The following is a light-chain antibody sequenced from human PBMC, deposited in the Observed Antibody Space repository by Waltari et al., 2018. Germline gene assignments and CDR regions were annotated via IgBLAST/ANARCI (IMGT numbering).Light chain of an antibody. Sequence: AIQMTQSPSSLSASVGGRVTITCRATQALGSELAWYQQRPGEAPKVLIYGASRLQKGVPSRFSGSGSGTYFTLTISSLQPEDFATYYCLQDYNYPRTFGQGTKVEV. J-gene: IGKJ1*01. V-gene: IGKV1-6*02. CDR1: QALGSE. CDR3: LQDYNYPRT. CDR2: GAS.